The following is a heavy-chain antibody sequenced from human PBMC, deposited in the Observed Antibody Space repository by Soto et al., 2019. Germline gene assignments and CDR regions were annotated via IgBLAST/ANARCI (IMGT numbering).Heavy chain of an antibody. D-gene: IGHD2-15*01. Sequence: QVQLVQSGAEVKKPGASVKVACKASGYTFSNYGIIWVRQAPGQGLEWLGWIGAYNGNTNFAQKFQDRVSMTTDASTSTAYMELRSLTSDDTAVYFCARADIPDNWFDPWGQGTLVTVSS. CDR3: ARADIPDNWFDP. CDR2: IGAYNGNT. V-gene: IGHV1-18*04. CDR1: GYTFSNYG. J-gene: IGHJ5*02.